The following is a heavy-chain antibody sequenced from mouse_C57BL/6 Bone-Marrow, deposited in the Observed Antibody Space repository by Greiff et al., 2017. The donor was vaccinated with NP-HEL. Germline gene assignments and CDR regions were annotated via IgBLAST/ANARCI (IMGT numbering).Heavy chain of an antibody. Sequence: QVQLQQPGAELVKPGASVKLSCKASGYTFTSYWMHWVKQRPGQGLEWIGMIHPNSGSTNYNEKFKSKARLTVDKSSSTAYMQLSSLTSEDAAVYYCARWDGNYLAWFAYWGQGTLVTVSA. J-gene: IGHJ3*01. CDR1: GYTFTSYW. D-gene: IGHD2-1*01. CDR3: ARWDGNYLAWFAY. V-gene: IGHV1-64*01. CDR2: IHPNSGST.